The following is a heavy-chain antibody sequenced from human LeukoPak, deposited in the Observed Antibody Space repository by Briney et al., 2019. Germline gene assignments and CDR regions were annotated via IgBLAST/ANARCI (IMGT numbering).Heavy chain of an antibody. D-gene: IGHD3-22*01. V-gene: IGHV1-8*01. CDR2: MNPNSGNT. J-gene: IGHJ4*02. CDR1: GYTFTSYD. CDR3: ARAELDSSGYYHRWFNY. Sequence: ASVKVSCKASGYTFTSYDINWVRQATGQGLEWMGWMNPNSGNTGYAQKFQGRVTMTRNTSISTAYMELSRLRSDDTAVYYCARAELDSSGYYHRWFNYWGQGTLVTVSS.